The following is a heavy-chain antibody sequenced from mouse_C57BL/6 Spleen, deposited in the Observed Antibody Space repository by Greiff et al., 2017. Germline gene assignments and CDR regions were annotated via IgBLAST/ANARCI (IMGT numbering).Heavy chain of an antibody. Sequence: EVQLVESGGGLVQPKGSLKLSCAASGFTFNTYAMHWVRQAPGTGLEWVARIRSKSSNYATYYADSVKDRFTISRDDSQSMLYLQMNNLKNEDTAMYYCGRDGGSRYFDVWGTGTTVTVAS. CDR1: GFTFNTYA. CDR3: GRDGGSRYFDV. V-gene: IGHV10-3*01. J-gene: IGHJ1*03. CDR2: IRSKSSNYAT. D-gene: IGHD1-1*01.